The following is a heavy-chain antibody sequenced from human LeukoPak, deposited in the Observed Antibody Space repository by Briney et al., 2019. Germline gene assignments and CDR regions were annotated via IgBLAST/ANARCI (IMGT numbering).Heavy chain of an antibody. V-gene: IGHV4-59*01. Sequence: SETLSLTCTVSGGSISSYYWSWIRQPPGKGLEWIGYIYYSGSTNYNPSLKSRVTISVDTSKNQFSLKLSSVTAADTAVYYCARGWTDSSGSDYWGQGTLVTVSS. D-gene: IGHD3-22*01. CDR2: IYYSGST. CDR1: GGSISSYY. J-gene: IGHJ4*02. CDR3: ARGWTDSSGSDY.